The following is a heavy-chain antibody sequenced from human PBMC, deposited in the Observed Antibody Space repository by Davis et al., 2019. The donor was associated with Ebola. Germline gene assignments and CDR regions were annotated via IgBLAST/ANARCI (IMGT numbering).Heavy chain of an antibody. J-gene: IGHJ4*01. V-gene: IGHV3-30*03. D-gene: IGHD1-26*01. CDR2: ISYDGSNK. Sequence: LSLTCAASGFTFSSYGMHWVRQAPGKGLVWVAVISYDGSNKYYADSVKGRFTISRDNSKNTLYLQMNSLRAEDTAVYYCARGDSGSFGGQGTLVTVSS. CDR3: ARGDSGSF. CDR1: GFTFSSYG.